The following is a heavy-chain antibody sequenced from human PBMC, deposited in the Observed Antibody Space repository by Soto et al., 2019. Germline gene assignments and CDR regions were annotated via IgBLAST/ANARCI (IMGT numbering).Heavy chain of an antibody. V-gene: IGHV3-23*01. Sequence: GGSLRLSCAASGFTFSSYAMSWVRQAPGKGLEWVSAISGSGGSTYYADSVKGRFTISRDNSKNTLYLQMNSLRAEDTAVYYCARDKGYCSSTSCLNNWFDPWGQGTLVTVSS. CDR1: GFTFSSYA. D-gene: IGHD2-2*01. CDR2: ISGSGGST. CDR3: ARDKGYCSSTSCLNNWFDP. J-gene: IGHJ5*02.